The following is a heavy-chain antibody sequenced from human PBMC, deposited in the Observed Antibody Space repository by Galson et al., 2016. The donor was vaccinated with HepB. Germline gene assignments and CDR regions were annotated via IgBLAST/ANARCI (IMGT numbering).Heavy chain of an antibody. CDR1: GFTFRNVW. D-gene: IGHD6-19*01. V-gene: IGHV3-15*01. J-gene: IGHJ6*04. CDR3: TTDSDPRSSYYYYYYTMDV. CDR2: VKSKTDGGTI. Sequence: SLRLSCAVSGFTFRNVWMSWVRQAPGKGLECVCRVKSKTDGGTIDYAAPVKGRFTISRDDSKNTLYLQMNSLKSEDTAIYYCTTDSDPRSSYYYYYYTMDVCGKGTTATVSA.